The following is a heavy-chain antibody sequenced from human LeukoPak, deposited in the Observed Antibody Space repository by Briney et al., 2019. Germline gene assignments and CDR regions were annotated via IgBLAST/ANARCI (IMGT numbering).Heavy chain of an antibody. CDR1: GFTFSSYA. Sequence: GGSLRLSCAASGFTFSSYAMRWVRQAPGKGLEWVSAISGSGGSTYYADSVKGRFTISRDNSKNTLYLQMNSLRAEDTAVYYCAKDTAGYYDILTGYYLGIMAVWGQGTTVTVSS. V-gene: IGHV3-23*01. CDR3: AKDTAGYYDILTGYYLGIMAV. J-gene: IGHJ6*02. CDR2: ISGSGGST. D-gene: IGHD3-9*01.